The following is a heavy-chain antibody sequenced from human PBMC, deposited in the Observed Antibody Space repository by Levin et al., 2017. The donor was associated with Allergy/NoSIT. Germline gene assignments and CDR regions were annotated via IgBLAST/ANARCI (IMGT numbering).Heavy chain of an antibody. CDR2: IWYDGSKK. J-gene: IGHJ5*02. Sequence: PGGSLRLSCAASGFTFSSHGMHWVRQAPGRGLEWVAVIWYDGSKKYYVDSVKGRFTISKDNSKNTLYLQMNSLRAEDTAVYYCARDSNTNYDSLGLFDLWGQGTLVTVSS. V-gene: IGHV3-33*01. CDR1: GFTFSSHG. CDR3: ARDSNTNYDSLGLFDL. D-gene: IGHD3-22*01.